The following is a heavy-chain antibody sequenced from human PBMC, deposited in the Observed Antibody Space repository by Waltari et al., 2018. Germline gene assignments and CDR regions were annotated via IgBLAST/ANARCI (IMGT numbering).Heavy chain of an antibody. Sequence: EVQLVESGGGLAKSGGSLRLSCAASGFTFSSYAMHWVRQAPGKGLEWVSAVSSGGSAYYAASVKSRFTISRENSKNTLSLQMNSLRAEDTAVYYCAKGPIWGGNFNYWGQGVLVTVSS. CDR3: AKGPIWGGNFNY. J-gene: IGHJ4*02. CDR1: GFTFSSYA. D-gene: IGHD1-26*01. CDR2: VSSGGSA. V-gene: IGHV3-23*04.